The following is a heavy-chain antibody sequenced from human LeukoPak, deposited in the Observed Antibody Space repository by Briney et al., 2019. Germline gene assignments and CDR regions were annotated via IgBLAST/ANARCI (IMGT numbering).Heavy chain of an antibody. CDR2: ISGSGGST. V-gene: IGHV3-23*01. CDR3: AKILTGVYFDY. J-gene: IGHJ4*02. CDR1: GFTFSSYA. D-gene: IGHD7-27*01. Sequence: GGSLGLSFEASGFTFSSYAMSWVRQPPGKGLEWVSAISGSGGSTYYADSVKGRFTISRDNSKNTLYLQMNSLRAEDTAVYYCAKILTGVYFDYWGQGTLVTVSS.